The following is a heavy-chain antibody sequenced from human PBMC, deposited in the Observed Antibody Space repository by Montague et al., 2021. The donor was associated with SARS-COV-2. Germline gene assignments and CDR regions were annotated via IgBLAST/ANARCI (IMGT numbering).Heavy chain of an antibody. CDR1: IRSSTYY. Sequence: SETRSLTCTVSIRSSTYYWAWIRQPPGKGLEWIGGIYPGGKMFYNSSLKSRGTMSIDTSENQFSLNLNSVTAADTAVYYCARHSGGSEVSGLDYGGQGTLVTVSA. CDR2: IYPGGKM. J-gene: IGHJ4*02. CDR3: ARHSGGSEVSGLDY. D-gene: IGHD3-10*01. V-gene: IGHV4-39*01.